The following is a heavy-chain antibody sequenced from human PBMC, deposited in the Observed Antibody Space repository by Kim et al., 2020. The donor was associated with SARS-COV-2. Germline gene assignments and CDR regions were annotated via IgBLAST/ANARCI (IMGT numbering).Heavy chain of an antibody. CDR1: GFTFSSYG. J-gene: IGHJ6*02. CDR2: ISYDGSNK. D-gene: IGHD1-26*01. Sequence: GGSLRLSCAASGFTFSSYGMHWVRQAPGKGLEWVAVISYDGSNKYYADSVKGRFTISRDNSKNTLYLQMNSLRAEDTAVYYCAKEVWEFGYYYGMDVWGQGTTVTVSS. V-gene: IGHV3-30*18. CDR3: AKEVWEFGYYYGMDV.